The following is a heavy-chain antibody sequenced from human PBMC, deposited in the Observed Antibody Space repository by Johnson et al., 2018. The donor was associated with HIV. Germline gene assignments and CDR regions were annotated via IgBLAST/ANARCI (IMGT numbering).Heavy chain of an antibody. CDR2: ISGSGGST. Sequence: VQLVESGGGLVQPGGSLRLSCAASGFTFRDYYMSWIRQAPGKGLEWVSAISGSGGSTYYADSVKGRFTISRDNSKNTLYLQMSGLRIEDTAVYYCARTQVYSSSRDDAFDIWGQGTMVTVSS. CDR1: GFTFRDYY. CDR3: ARTQVYSSSRDDAFDI. V-gene: IGHV3-66*02. D-gene: IGHD6-13*01. J-gene: IGHJ3*02.